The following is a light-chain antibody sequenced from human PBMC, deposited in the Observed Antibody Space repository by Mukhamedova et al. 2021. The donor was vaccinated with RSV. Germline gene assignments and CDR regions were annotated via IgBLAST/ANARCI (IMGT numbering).Light chain of an antibody. V-gene: IGKV1-39*01. CDR3: QQSDSAPQYT. J-gene: IGKJ2*01. CDR2: TVS. Sequence: WYQRRVHGKAPKLLIYTVSNLQTGVPSRFSGSGSGTDFTLTISSLQPEDFATYYCQQSDSAPQYTFGQGTMLEIK.